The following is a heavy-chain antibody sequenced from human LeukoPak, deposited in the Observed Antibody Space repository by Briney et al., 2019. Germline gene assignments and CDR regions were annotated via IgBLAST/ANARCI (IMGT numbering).Heavy chain of an antibody. D-gene: IGHD3-10*01. CDR3: ARDIGSGSFY. Sequence: ASVTVSRKASGYTFTGHYIHWVRQPHAPGVEWMGRISPNSGDKDYAQGFQGMATMTRDTSINTTYMELSRLRSDDTAVYNCARDIGSGSFYWGEGALLTVSS. CDR2: ISPNSGDK. V-gene: IGHV1-2*06. CDR1: GYTFTGHY. J-gene: IGHJ4*02.